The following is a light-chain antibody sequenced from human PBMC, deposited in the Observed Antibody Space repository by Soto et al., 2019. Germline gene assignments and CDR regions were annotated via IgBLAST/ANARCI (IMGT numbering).Light chain of an antibody. Sequence: QSALTQPPSASVSPGQSVTISCTGTSSDVGGYNYVCWYQQHPGKVPKLMVYEVNKRPSGVPDRFSGSKSGNTASLPVSGLQAEDEADYSCNSYAGGNNVFGTGTKLTVL. V-gene: IGLV2-8*01. J-gene: IGLJ1*01. CDR2: EVN. CDR3: NSYAGGNNV. CDR1: SSDVGGYNY.